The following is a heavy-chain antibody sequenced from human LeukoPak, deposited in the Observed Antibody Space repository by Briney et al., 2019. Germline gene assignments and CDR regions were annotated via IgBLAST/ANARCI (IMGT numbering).Heavy chain of an antibody. CDR2: ISSGGTGT. J-gene: IGHJ5*02. D-gene: IGHD3-10*01. CDR3: ARAVPSWFDP. V-gene: IGHV3-23*01. Sequence: GGSLRLSCAASGFTFSNYAMSWVRQAPGQGLEWVSGISSGGTGTYYADSVRGRFTISRDNSKITLYLQMDSLRVEDTAVYYCARAVPSWFDPWGQGTLVAVSS. CDR1: GFTFSNYA.